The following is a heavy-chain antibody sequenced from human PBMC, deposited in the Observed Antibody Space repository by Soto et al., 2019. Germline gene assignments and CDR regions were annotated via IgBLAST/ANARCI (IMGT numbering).Heavy chain of an antibody. D-gene: IGHD1-1*01. CDR3: AKNNGPYYYYGMDV. CDR1: GFTFSSYA. Sequence: PGGSLRLSCAASGFTFSSYAMNWVRQAPGKGLEWVSGISGSGGATYYADSVKGRFTFSRDNSKNTLYLQMNSLRAEDTAVYYCAKNNGPYYYYGMDVWGQGTTVTVSS. J-gene: IGHJ6*02. V-gene: IGHV3-23*01. CDR2: ISGSGGAT.